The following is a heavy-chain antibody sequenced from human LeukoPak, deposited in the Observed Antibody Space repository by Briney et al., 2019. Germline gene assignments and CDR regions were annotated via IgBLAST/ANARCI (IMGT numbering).Heavy chain of an antibody. CDR3: ARAPSSYESGNGYPNLGWLDP. D-gene: IGHD5-24*01. Sequence: PSETLSVTCKVSGYPIGLDYYWVWIRQAPGRGLQWIGGFHRGRIQYNSALKSRVTISIDSSKNQFSLRMWPVTAADTAFYFCARAPSSYESGNGYPNLGWLDPWGQGALVTVSS. V-gene: IGHV4-38-2*02. J-gene: IGHJ5*02. CDR2: FHRGRI. CDR1: GYPIGLDYY.